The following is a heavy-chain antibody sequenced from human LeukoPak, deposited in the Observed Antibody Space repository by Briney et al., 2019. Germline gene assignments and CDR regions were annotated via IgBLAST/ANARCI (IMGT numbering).Heavy chain of an antibody. CDR3: ARGGYGGSYYGVFYFYYYMDV. D-gene: IGHD1-26*01. V-gene: IGHV3-7*01. CDR2: IKQDGSEK. J-gene: IGHJ6*03. Sequence: GGSLRLSCAASGFTFSSFWMSWVRQAPGKGLEWVANIKQDGSEKYYVDSVKGRLTISRDNAKNSLYLQMNSLRAEDTAVYYCARGGYGGSYYGVFYFYYYMDVWGKGTTVSVSS. CDR1: GFTFSSFW.